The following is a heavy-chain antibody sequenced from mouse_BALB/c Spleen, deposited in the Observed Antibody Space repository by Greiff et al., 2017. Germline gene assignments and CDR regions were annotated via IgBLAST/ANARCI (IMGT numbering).Heavy chain of an antibody. D-gene: IGHD2-4*01. CDR2: IYPGDGDT. Sequence: QVQLKQSGPELVKPGASVKISCKASGYAFSSSWMNWVKQRPGQGLEWIGRIYPGDGDTNYNGKFKGKATLTADKSSSTAYMQLSSLTSVDSAVYFCAREGLYYDYFDYWGQGTTLTVSS. CDR1: GYAFSSSW. J-gene: IGHJ2*01. V-gene: IGHV1-82*01. CDR3: AREGLYYDYFDY.